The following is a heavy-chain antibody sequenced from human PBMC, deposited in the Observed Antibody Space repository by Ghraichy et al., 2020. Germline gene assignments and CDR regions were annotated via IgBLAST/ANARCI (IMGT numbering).Heavy chain of an antibody. D-gene: IGHD5-18*01. CDR3: ARDLLDTAMVWVYYGMDV. CDR2: TYYRSKWYN. J-gene: IGHJ6*02. CDR1: GDSVSSNSAA. Sequence: SQTLSLTCAISGDSVSSNSAAWNWIRQSPSRGLEWLGRTYYRSKWYNDYAVSVKSRITINPDTSKNQFSLQLNSVTPEDTAVYYCARDLLDTAMVWVYYGMDVWGQGTTVTVSS. V-gene: IGHV6-1*01.